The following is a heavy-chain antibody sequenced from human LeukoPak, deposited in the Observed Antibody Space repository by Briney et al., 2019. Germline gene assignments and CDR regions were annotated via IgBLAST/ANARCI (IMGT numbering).Heavy chain of an antibody. V-gene: IGHV1-2*02. CDR3: ARSRGYYYDSSGYSDY. CDR1: GYTFTGYY. D-gene: IGHD3-22*01. CDR2: INPNSGGT. J-gene: IGHJ4*02. Sequence: ASVKVSCKASGYTFTGYYMHWVRQAPGHGLEWMGWINPNSGGTNYAQKFQGRVTMTRDTSIRTAYMELSRLRSDDTAVYYCARSRGYYYDSSGYSDYWGQGTLVTVSS.